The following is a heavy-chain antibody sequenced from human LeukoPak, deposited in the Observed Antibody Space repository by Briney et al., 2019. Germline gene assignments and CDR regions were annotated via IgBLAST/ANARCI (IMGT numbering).Heavy chain of an antibody. CDR2: INPNSGGT. CDR3: ARGQSYYDFWSGFYDY. CDR1: GYTFTGYY. D-gene: IGHD3-3*01. J-gene: IGHJ4*02. Sequence: ASVKVACKASGYTFTGYYMHWERQPAGQWLEWMGWINPNSGGTKYAQNFQRRVTMTRETSIRTAYMELSRLRSDDTAVYYCARGQSYYDFWSGFYDYWGQGTLVTVSS. V-gene: IGHV1-2*02.